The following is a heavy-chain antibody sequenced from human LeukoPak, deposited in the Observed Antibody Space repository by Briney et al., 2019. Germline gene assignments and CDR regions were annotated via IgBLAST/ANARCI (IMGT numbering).Heavy chain of an antibody. CDR3: ARVRRYCSSTSCLNWFDP. CDR2: INHSGST. CDR1: GGSFSGYY. D-gene: IGHD2-2*01. Sequence: SETLSLTCAVYGGSFSGYYWSWIRQPPGKGLEWIGEINHSGSTNYNPSLKSRVTISVDTSKNQFSLKLSSVTAADTAVYYRARVRRYCSSTSCLNWFDPWGQGTLVTVSS. J-gene: IGHJ5*02. V-gene: IGHV4-34*01.